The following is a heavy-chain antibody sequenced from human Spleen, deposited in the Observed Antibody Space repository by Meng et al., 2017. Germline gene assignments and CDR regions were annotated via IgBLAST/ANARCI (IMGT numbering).Heavy chain of an antibody. Sequence: SVKVSCKASGGTFSSYAISWVRQAPGQGLEWMGGIIPIFGTANYAQKFQGRVTITADESTSTAYMELSSLRSEDTAVYYCARIAPAAGTHAYDYWGQGTRVTGSS. J-gene: IGHJ4*02. V-gene: IGHV1-69*13. CDR2: IIPIFGTA. D-gene: IGHD6-13*01. CDR3: ARIAPAAGTHAYDY. CDR1: GGTFSSYA.